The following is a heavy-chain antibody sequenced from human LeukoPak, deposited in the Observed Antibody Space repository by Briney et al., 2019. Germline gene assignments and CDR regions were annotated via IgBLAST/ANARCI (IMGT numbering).Heavy chain of an antibody. V-gene: IGHV4-59*08. J-gene: IGHJ5*02. D-gene: IGHD6-13*01. CDR3: ARLEQQLVITGGFDP. CDR2: IYYSGST. Sequence: SETLSLTCTVSGGSISSYYWSWIRQPPGKGLEWIGYIYYSGSTNYNPSLKSRVTISVDTSKTQFSLKLSPVPAAATAVYYCARLEQQLVITGGFDPWGQGTLVTVSS. CDR1: GGSISSYY.